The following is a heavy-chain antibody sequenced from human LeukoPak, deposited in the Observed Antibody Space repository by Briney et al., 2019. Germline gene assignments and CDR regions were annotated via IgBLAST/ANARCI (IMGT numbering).Heavy chain of an antibody. CDR2: IYYSGST. Sequence: SETLSLTCTVSGGSISSGGYYWSWIRQHPGKGLEWIGYIYYSGSTYYNPSLKSRVTISVDTSKNQFSPKLSSVTAADTAVYYCYCTNGVFYYWGRGTLVTVSS. CDR3: YCTNGVFYY. CDR1: GGSISSGGYY. D-gene: IGHD2-8*01. J-gene: IGHJ4*02. V-gene: IGHV4-31*03.